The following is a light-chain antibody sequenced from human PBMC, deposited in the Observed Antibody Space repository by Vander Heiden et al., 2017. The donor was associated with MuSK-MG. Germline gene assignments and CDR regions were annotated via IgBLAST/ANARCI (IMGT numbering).Light chain of an antibody. CDR3: SSYAGSNNYV. V-gene: IGLV2-8*01. J-gene: IGLJ1*01. Sequence: QSALTQPPSASGSPGQSVTISCTGTSSDVGVFDSVSWYQQHPGKAPKLMIYEVSKRPSGVPDRFSGSKSGNTGSLTVSGLQAEDEADYYCSSYAGSNNYVFGSGTKVTVL. CDR1: SSDVGVFDS. CDR2: EVS.